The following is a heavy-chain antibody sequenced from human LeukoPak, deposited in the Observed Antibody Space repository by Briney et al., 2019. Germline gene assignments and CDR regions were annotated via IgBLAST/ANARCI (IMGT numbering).Heavy chain of an antibody. Sequence: AGGSLRLSCAASGLTFSSYWMSWVRQAPGKGLEWVANIKTDGSQIYYVDSVKGRFTISRDNAKNSLYLQMNSLRAEDTAVYYCARDLNWETYWGQGTLVSVSS. CDR3: ARDLNWETY. CDR2: IKTDGSQI. D-gene: IGHD7-27*01. V-gene: IGHV3-7*01. J-gene: IGHJ4*02. CDR1: GLTFSSYW.